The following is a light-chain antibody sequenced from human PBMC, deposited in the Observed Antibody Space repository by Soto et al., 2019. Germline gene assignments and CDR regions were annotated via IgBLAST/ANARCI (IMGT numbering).Light chain of an antibody. CDR1: SSNVGAAYD. CDR3: QSYDSSLSGWV. J-gene: IGLJ3*02. Sequence: QSVLTQPPSVSGAPGQKVTSSGTGSSSNVGAAYDVHWYQHLPGTAPKLLIYGNNNRPSGVPDRFSGSKSGTSASLAITGLQAEDEADYYCQSYDSSLSGWVFGGGTKLTVL. V-gene: IGLV1-40*01. CDR2: GNN.